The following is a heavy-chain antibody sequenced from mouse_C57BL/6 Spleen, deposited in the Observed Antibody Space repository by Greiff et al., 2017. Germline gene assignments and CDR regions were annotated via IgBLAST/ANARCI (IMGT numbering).Heavy chain of an antibody. D-gene: IGHD5-5*01. CDR3: AREALPTGAFFDY. J-gene: IGHJ2*01. V-gene: IGHV1-82*01. CDR1: GYAFSSSW. CDR2: IYPGDGDT. Sequence: VQRVESGPELVKPGASVKISCKASGYAFSSSWMNWVKQRPGKGLEWIGRIYPGDGDTNYNGKFKGKATLTADKSSSTAYMQLSSLTSEDSAVYFCAREALPTGAFFDYWGQGTTRTVSS.